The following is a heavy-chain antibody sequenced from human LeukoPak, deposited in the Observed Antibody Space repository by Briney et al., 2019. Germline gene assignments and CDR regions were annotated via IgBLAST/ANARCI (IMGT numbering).Heavy chain of an antibody. CDR1: GGSISSYY. D-gene: IGHD3-10*01. Sequence: SETLSLTYTVSGGSISSYYWSWIRQPPGKGLEWIGYIYSSGSTNYNPSLKSRLTISVDASKNQFSLKLTSVTAADTAVYYCARAYYYGSGSYGLDYWGQGTLVTVSS. CDR3: ARAYYYGSGSYGLDY. CDR2: IYSSGST. J-gene: IGHJ4*02. V-gene: IGHV4-59*01.